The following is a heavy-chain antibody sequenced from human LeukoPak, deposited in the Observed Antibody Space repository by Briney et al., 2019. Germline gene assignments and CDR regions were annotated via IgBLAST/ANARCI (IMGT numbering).Heavy chain of an antibody. V-gene: IGHV1-69*05. J-gene: IGHJ6*03. CDR1: GGTFSSYA. CDR3: ARCITGAPLYYYYYMDV. Sequence: SVKVPCKASGGTFSSYAISWVRQAPGQGLEWMGGIIPIFGTANYAQKFQGRVTITTDESTSTAYMELSSLRSEDTAVYYCARCITGAPLYYYYYMDVWGKGTTVTVSS. CDR2: IIPIFGTA. D-gene: IGHD1-20*01.